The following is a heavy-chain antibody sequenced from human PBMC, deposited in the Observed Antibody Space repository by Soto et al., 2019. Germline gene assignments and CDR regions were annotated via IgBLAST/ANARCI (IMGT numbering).Heavy chain of an antibody. J-gene: IGHJ4*02. Sequence: SETLSLTCAVYGGSFSGYYWSWIRQPPGKGLEWIGEINHSGSTNYNPSLKSRVTISVDTSKNQFSLKLSSVTAADTAVYYCARSPSWGVLGTYFDYWGQGTLVTVSS. D-gene: IGHD3-16*01. CDR1: GGSFSGYY. V-gene: IGHV4-34*01. CDR3: ARSPSWGVLGTYFDY. CDR2: INHSGST.